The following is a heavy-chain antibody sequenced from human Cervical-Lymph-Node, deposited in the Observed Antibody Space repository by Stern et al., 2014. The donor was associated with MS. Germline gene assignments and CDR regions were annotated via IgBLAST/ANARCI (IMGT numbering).Heavy chain of an antibody. CDR2: IVVGSGNT. V-gene: IGHV1-58*01. CDR3: AARVAVAGIVGFDY. J-gene: IGHJ4*02. D-gene: IGHD6-19*01. Sequence: QLVQSGPEVKKPGTSVKVSCKASGFTFTSSAVQWVRQARGQRLEWIGGIVVGSGNTNYAQKFQERVTITRDMSTSTAYMELSSLRSEDTAVYYCAARVAVAGIVGFDYWGQGTLVTVSS. CDR1: GFTFTSSA.